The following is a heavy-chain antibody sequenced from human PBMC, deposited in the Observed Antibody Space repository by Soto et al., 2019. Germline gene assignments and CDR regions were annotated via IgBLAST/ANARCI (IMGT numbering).Heavy chain of an antibody. V-gene: IGHV3-11*01. CDR3: ARDQGYYDSSGYFDY. J-gene: IGHJ4*02. D-gene: IGHD3-22*01. CDR1: GFTFSDYY. CDR2: ISSSGSII. Sequence: GGSLRLSCAASGFTFSDYYMSWIRQAPGKGLEWVSYISSSGSIIYYADSVKGRFTISRDNARNSLYLQLNSLRAEDTAVYYCARDQGYYDSSGYFDYWGQGTLVTVS.